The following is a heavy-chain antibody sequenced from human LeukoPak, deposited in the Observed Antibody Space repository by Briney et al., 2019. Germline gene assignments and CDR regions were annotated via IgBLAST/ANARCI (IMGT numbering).Heavy chain of an antibody. J-gene: IGHJ3*02. D-gene: IGHD2-2*01. Sequence: GGSLRLSCAASGFTFSSYWMSWVRQAPGKGLEWVANIKQDGSEKYYVDSVKGRFTISRDNAKNSLYLQMNSLRAEDTAVYYCARDGQIVVVPGDAFDIWGQGTMVTVSS. CDR2: IKQDGSEK. CDR3: ARDGQIVVVPGDAFDI. CDR1: GFTFSSYW. V-gene: IGHV3-7*01.